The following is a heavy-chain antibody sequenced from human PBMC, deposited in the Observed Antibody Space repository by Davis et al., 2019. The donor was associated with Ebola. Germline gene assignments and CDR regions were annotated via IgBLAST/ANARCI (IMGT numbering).Heavy chain of an antibody. D-gene: IGHD3-10*01. CDR2: INDGDGNT. CDR1: GYTLHRYT. V-gene: IGHV1-3*01. CDR3: AQERITMVQGYYGMDV. J-gene: IGHJ6*02. Sequence: SVTVSCKASGYTLHRYTMHWVRQAPGQSLEWMGWINDGDGNTKYSQKFQGRVTITRDTSASTAHMELTSLRSEDTAVYYCAQERITMVQGYYGMDVWGQGTTVTVSS.